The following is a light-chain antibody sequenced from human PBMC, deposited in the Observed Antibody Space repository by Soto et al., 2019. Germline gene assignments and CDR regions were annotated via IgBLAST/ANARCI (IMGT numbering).Light chain of an antibody. V-gene: IGLV2-14*01. Sequence: QSVLTQPASVSGSPGQSITISCTGTSSDVGGYNYVSWYQQHPGKAPKLMIYDVSNRPSGVSNRFSGSKSGNTASLTISGLQAEDEADYSCSSYTSSSTPYVFGTGTMLTVL. CDR3: SSYTSSSTPYV. CDR1: SSDVGGYNY. J-gene: IGLJ1*01. CDR2: DVS.